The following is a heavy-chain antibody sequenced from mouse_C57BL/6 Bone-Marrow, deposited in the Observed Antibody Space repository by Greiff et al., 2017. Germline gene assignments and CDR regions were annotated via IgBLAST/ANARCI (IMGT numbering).Heavy chain of an antibody. CDR3: TPHDYGSSASWFAY. Sequence: EVMLVESGAELVRPGASVKLSCTASGFNIKDDYMHWVKQRPEQGLEWIGWIDPENGDTEYASKFQGKATLTVDTSSNTAYLQLSSLTSEDTAVYYYTPHDYGSSASWFAYWGQGTLVTVSA. V-gene: IGHV14-4*01. CDR2: IDPENGDT. CDR1: GFNIKDDY. J-gene: IGHJ3*01. D-gene: IGHD1-1*01.